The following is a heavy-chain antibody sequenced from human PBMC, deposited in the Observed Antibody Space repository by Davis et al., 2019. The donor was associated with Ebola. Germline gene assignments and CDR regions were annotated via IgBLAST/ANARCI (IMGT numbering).Heavy chain of an antibody. V-gene: IGHV3-7*01. CDR3: ARDGIAVSGFYGMDV. CDR1: GFTFSSYW. J-gene: IGHJ6*02. CDR2: IKQDGSEK. Sequence: GESLKISCAASGFTFSSYWMSWVRQAPGKGLEWVANIKQDGSEKYYVDSVKGRFTISRDNAKNSLNLLMNTLRVEDTAVYYCARDGIAVSGFYGMDVWGQGTTVTVSS. D-gene: IGHD6-19*01.